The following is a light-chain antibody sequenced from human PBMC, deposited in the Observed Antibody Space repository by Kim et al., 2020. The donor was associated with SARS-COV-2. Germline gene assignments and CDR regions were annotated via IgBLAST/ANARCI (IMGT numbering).Light chain of an antibody. CDR2: KAS. Sequence: DIQMTQSPSTLSASVGDRVTITCRASQSISSWLAWYQQKPGKAPKLLIYKASSLESGVPSRFSGSGSGTEFTLTISSLQPDDFATYYCQKYNSYSWTFGQGTKVDIK. V-gene: IGKV1-5*03. J-gene: IGKJ1*01. CDR3: QKYNSYSWT. CDR1: QSISSW.